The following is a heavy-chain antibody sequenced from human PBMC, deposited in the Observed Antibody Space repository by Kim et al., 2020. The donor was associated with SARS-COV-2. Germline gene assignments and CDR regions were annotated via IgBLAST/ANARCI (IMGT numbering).Heavy chain of an antibody. CDR3: ARDFSPQFKYYYYYYGMDV. CDR1: GFTFSSYA. CDR2: ISYDGSNK. Sequence: GGSLRLSCAASGFTFSSYAMHWVRQAPGKGLEWVAVISYDGSNKYYADSVKGRFTISRDNSKNTLYLQMNSLRAEDTAVYYCARDFSPQFKYYYYYYGMDVWGQGTTVTVSS. J-gene: IGHJ6*02. V-gene: IGHV3-30*04.